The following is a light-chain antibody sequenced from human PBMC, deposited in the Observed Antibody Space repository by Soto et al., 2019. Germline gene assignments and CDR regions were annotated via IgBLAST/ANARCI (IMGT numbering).Light chain of an antibody. CDR3: LQILQTPT. V-gene: IGKV2-28*01. CDR1: QSLLHTNGYNY. Sequence: DIVMTQSPLSLPVIPGEPASISCRSSQSLLHTNGYNYLDWYLQKAGQSPQLLIYLGSNRASGVPDRVSGSGSCAAITLTISRVEAADVGVYYCLQILQTPTFGQGTKVEIK. J-gene: IGKJ1*01. CDR2: LGS.